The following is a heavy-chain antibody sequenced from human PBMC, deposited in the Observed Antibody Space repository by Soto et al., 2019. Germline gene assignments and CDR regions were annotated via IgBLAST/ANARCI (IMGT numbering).Heavy chain of an antibody. CDR2: IFWNDDK. CDR1: GFSLSTSGLG. Sequence: QITLKESGPTLVKPTPTLTLTCTFSGFSLSTSGLGVAWIRQPPGKALEWLALIFWNDDKRYSPSLKSRLTITKATSQDQLVPTMTTMDPMDTATYFSAHRPPAGRDSCGHGTLGTVSS. V-gene: IGHV2-5*01. J-gene: IGHJ5*01. CDR3: AHRPPAGRDS.